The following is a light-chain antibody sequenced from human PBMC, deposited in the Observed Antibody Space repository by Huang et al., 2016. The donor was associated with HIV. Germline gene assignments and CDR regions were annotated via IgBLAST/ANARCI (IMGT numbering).Light chain of an antibody. CDR1: QSVGYN. J-gene: IGKJ4*02. CDR2: GTY. CDR3: QQYKQWPPLT. V-gene: IGKV3-15*01. Sequence: EIVLTQSPDTLSVSPGERATLSCRASQSVGYNLAWDQQKPGQAPRLLVHGTYARATGVPARFSGSGCGKGFTRTISSLQSEEFALYYGQQYKQWPPLTLGGGTRVGIK.